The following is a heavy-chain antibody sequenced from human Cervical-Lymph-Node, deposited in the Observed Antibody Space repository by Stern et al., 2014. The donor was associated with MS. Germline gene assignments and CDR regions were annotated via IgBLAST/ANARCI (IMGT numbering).Heavy chain of an antibody. V-gene: IGHV1-18*01. D-gene: IGHD2-15*01. J-gene: IGHJ3*02. CDR2: TSAYYGNT. CDR1: GYTFTSYG. Sequence: QVQLVQSGAEVKKPGASVKVSCKASGYTFTSYGFSCVRQAPGQGLEWMGWTSAYYGNTIYSQKLQGRCTMTTDTSTSTAYMELRSLRSYDTAVYYCARGLLGSENAFDIWGQGTRVTVSS. CDR3: ARGLLGSENAFDI.